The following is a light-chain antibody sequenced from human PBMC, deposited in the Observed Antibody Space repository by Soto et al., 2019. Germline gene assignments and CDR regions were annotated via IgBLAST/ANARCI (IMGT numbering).Light chain of an antibody. J-gene: IGKJ5*01. Sequence: IQLTQSPSSLSASVVDRVTITCRASQGISSYLAWYQQKPGKAPKLLIYAASTLQSGVPSRFSGSGSGTDFTLTISSLQPEDFAVYYCQQCGSSPITFGQGTRLEIK. CDR1: QGISSY. CDR2: AAS. CDR3: QQCGSSPIT. V-gene: IGKV1-9*01.